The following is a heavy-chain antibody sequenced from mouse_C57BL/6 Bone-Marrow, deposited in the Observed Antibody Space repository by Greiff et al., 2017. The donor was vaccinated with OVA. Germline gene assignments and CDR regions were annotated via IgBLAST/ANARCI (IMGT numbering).Heavy chain of an antibody. D-gene: IGHD1-1*01. CDR2: INPNNGGT. Sequence: EVKLMESGPELVKPGASVKIPCKASGYTFTDYNMDWVKQSHGKSLEWIGDINPNNGGTIYNQKFKGKATLTVDKSSSTAYMELRSLTSEDTAVYYCARDYGSSYAYFDYWGQGTTLTVSS. CDR1: GYTFTDYN. V-gene: IGHV1-18*01. J-gene: IGHJ2*01. CDR3: ARDYGSSYAYFDY.